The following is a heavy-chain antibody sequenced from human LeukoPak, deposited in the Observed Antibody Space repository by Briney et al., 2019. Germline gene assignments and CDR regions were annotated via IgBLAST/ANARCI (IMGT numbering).Heavy chain of an antibody. CDR1: GGSISSSSYY. CDR3: ARYVVYGSGKYYFDY. CDR2: INYSGST. V-gene: IGHV4-39*01. Sequence: PSETLSLTCTVSGGSISSSSYYWDWIRQPPGKGLEWIASINYSGSTYYNPSLKSRVTISVDTSDNQFSLKLSSVTAADTAVYYCARYVVYGSGKYYFDYWGQGTLVTVSS. J-gene: IGHJ4*02. D-gene: IGHD3-10*01.